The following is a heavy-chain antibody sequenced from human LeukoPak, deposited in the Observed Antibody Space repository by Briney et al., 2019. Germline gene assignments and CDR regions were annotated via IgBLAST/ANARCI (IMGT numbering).Heavy chain of an antibody. D-gene: IGHD4-23*01. V-gene: IGHV3-23*01. CDR2: ISGSGGAT. CDR1: GFTFNSYA. CDR3: AKGATVVNSAFDI. J-gene: IGHJ3*02. Sequence: GGSLRLSCAASGFTFNSYAMTWVRQAPGKGLEWVSLISGSGGATYYADSMKGRFTISRDNSKNTLYLQMNSLRADDTAVYYCAKGATVVNSAFDIWGQGTMVTVSS.